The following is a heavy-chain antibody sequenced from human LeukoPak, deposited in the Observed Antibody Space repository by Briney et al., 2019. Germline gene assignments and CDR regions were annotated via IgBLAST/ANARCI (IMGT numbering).Heavy chain of an antibody. V-gene: IGHV3-30*18. CDR2: ISYDGSNK. Sequence: GGSLRLSCAASGFTFSSYGMHWVRQAPGKGLEWVAVISYDGSNKYYADSVKGRFTISRDNSKNTLYLRMNSLRAEDTAVYYCAKDLRGYSYGYGYFDYWGQGTLVTVSS. J-gene: IGHJ4*02. D-gene: IGHD5-18*01. CDR3: AKDLRGYSYGYGYFDY. CDR1: GFTFSSYG.